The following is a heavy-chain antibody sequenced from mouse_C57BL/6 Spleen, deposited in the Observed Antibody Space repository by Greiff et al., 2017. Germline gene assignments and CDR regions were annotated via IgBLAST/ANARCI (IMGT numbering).Heavy chain of an antibody. CDR3: ARSIYYDYDGYAMDY. D-gene: IGHD2-4*01. Sequence: EVQLVASGGGLVQPGGSLKLSCAASGFTFSDYGMAWVRQAPRQGPEWVAFISNLAYSIYYADTVTGRFTISRENAKNILYLEMCSLRSEDTAMYYCARSIYYDYDGYAMDYWGQGTSVTVSS. J-gene: IGHJ4*01. CDR1: GFTFSDYG. V-gene: IGHV5-15*01. CDR2: ISNLAYSI.